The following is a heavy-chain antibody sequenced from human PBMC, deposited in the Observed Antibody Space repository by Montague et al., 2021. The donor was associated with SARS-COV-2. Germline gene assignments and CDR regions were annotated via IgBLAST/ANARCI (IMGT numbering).Heavy chain of an antibody. J-gene: IGHJ6*03. CDR3: VRATRYKDV. Sequence: NEDYYMDSVKGRFTVSRDHARNSLYLQMNSLRAEDTAVYYCVRATRYKDVWGEGTTVAVSS. CDR2: NED. V-gene: IGHV3-7*01.